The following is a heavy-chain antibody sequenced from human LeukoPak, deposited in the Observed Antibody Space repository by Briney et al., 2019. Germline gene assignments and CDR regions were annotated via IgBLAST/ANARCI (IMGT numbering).Heavy chain of an antibody. CDR1: GGSFSDYY. D-gene: IGHD5-18*01. J-gene: IGHJ4*02. CDR2: INHRGVS. Sequence: SETLSLTCAVYGGSFSDYYWTWVRQPPGKGLEWIGEINHRGVSTYYPSLKSRVTISIDTYRNQFSLTMHSLTAADTAVYYCARTVGRTASLSYWGQGTLVTVSS. CDR3: ARTVGRTASLSY. V-gene: IGHV4-34*01.